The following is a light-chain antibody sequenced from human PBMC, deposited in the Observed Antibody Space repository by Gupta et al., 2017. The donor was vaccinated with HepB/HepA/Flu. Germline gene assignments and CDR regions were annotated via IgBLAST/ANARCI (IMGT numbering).Light chain of an antibody. V-gene: IGLV1-44*01. CDR3: AAWDDSRSGRV. J-gene: IGLJ3*02. Sequence: QSVLTQPPSASGTPGQRVTISCSGSSSNIGSNTVSWYRQLPGTAPKVLIYNTDQRPSGVPDRFSGSKSGTSASLAISGLQSEDEAGYFCAAWDDSRSGRVFGGGTKLTVL. CDR2: NTD. CDR1: SSNIGSNT.